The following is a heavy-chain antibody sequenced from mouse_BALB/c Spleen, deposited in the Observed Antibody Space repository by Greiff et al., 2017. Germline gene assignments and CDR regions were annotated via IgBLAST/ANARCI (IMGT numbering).Heavy chain of an antibody. CDR2: IDPANGNT. CDR1: GFNIKDTY. V-gene: IGHV14-3*02. J-gene: IGHJ2*01. Sequence: DVKLQESGAELVKPGASVKLSCTASGFNIKDTYMHWVKQRPEQGLEWIGRIDPANGNTKYDPKFQGKATITADTSSNTAYLQLSSLTSEDTAVYYCARGYYGSSFDYWGQGTTLTVSS. CDR3: ARGYYGSSFDY. D-gene: IGHD1-1*01.